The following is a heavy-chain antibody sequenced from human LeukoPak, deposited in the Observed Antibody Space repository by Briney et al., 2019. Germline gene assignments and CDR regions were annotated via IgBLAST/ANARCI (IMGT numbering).Heavy chain of an antibody. D-gene: IGHD6-13*01. J-gene: IGHJ4*02. CDR2: INHSGST. CDR3: ARESSAAAGDY. Sequence: SETLSLTCAVYAGSFSGYYWSWIRQPPGKGLEWIGEINHSGSTNYNPSLKSRVTISVDTSKNQFSLKLSSVTAADTAVYYCARESSAAAGDYWGKGTLVTVAS. CDR1: AGSFSGYY. V-gene: IGHV4-34*01.